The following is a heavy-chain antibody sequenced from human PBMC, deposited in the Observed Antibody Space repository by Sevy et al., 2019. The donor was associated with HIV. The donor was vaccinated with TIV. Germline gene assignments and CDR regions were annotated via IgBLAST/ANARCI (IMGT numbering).Heavy chain of an antibody. J-gene: IGHJ3*02. D-gene: IGHD2-15*01. CDR3: ARGYQVVAATIDAFDI. CDR2: ISSSSSYI. CDR1: GFTFSSYS. Sequence: GGSLRLSCAASGFTFSSYSMNWVRQAPGKGLEWVSSISSSSSYIYYADSVKGRFTSSRDNAKNSLYLQMNSLRAEDTAVYYCARGYQVVAATIDAFDIWGQGTMVTVSS. V-gene: IGHV3-21*01.